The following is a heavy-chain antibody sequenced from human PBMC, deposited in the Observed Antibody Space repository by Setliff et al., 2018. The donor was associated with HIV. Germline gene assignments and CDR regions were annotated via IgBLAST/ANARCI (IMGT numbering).Heavy chain of an antibody. J-gene: IGHJ4*02. CDR3: ARDIATVATPDRAD. Sequence: SETLSLTCTVSGGSMTGHYWSWIRQSPGKGLEWIGSIYSSGSTNYNPSVKSRVTISIDTSKKQFALRLTSVTAADTALYFCARDIATVATPDRADWGQGRLVTVSS. CDR2: IYSSGST. V-gene: IGHV4-59*11. CDR1: GGSMTGHY. D-gene: IGHD4-17*01.